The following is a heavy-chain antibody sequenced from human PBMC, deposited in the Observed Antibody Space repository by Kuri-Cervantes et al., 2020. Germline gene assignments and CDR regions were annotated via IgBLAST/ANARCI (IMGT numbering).Heavy chain of an antibody. D-gene: IGHD3-22*01. Sequence: GESLKISCAASGFTFSSYGMHWVRQAPGKGLEWVAVISYDGSNKYYADSVKGRFTISRDNSKNTLYLQMNSLRAEDTAVYYCAREPGSGYFFDYWGQGTLVTVSS. V-gene: IGHV3-30*03. CDR3: AREPGSGYFFDY. J-gene: IGHJ4*02. CDR2: ISYDGSNK. CDR1: GFTFSSYG.